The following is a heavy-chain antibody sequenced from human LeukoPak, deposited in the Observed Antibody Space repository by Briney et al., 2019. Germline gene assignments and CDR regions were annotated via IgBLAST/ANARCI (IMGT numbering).Heavy chain of an antibody. D-gene: IGHD3-16*01. CDR3: ARQGGDRRVFDS. Sequence: SETLSLTCAVYGGSFSDHYWSWIRQSPGKGLEWIGEINHSGSTNYNPSLKSRVTISVDSSKNQFSLKLSSVTAADTAVYYCARQGGDRRVFDSWGQGTLVTVSS. J-gene: IGHJ4*02. V-gene: IGHV4-34*01. CDR2: INHSGST. CDR1: GGSFSDHY.